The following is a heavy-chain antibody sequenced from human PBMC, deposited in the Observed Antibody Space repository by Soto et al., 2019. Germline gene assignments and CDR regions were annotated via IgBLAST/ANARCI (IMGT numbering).Heavy chain of an antibody. D-gene: IGHD6-19*01. CDR2: IRSKANSYAT. CDR1: GFTFSGSA. CDR3: TRHEGVFESGWYWFDP. J-gene: IGHJ5*02. V-gene: IGHV3-73*01. Sequence: GGSLRLSCVASGFTFSGSAMHWVRQASGKGLEWVGRIRSKANSYATAYAASVKGRFTISRDDSKNTAYLQMNSLKTEDTAVYYCTRHEGVFESGWYWFDPWGQGTLVTVSS.